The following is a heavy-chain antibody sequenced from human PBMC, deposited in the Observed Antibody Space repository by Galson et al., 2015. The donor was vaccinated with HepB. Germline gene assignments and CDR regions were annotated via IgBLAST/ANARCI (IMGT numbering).Heavy chain of an antibody. D-gene: IGHD2-2*02. V-gene: IGHV2-5*01. CDR2: IYWNGDK. CDR1: GFPLSTGGVA. Sequence: PALVKPTQTLTLTCTFSGFPLSTGGVAVGWIRQPPGKALEWLAMIYWNGDKYYSPFLKSRLTTTEDTSTNQVVLTMTNMDPADTGTYYCARRRYCSSAACYKNAFDTWGQGTMVTVSS. J-gene: IGHJ3*02. CDR3: ARRRYCSSAACYKNAFDT.